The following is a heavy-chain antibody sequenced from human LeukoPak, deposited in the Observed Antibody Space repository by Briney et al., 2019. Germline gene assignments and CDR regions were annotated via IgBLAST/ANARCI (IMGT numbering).Heavy chain of an antibody. CDR1: GGSISSYY. D-gene: IGHD1-1*01. CDR3: ARELRTGMGDYFDY. CDR2: IYYSGST. V-gene: IGHV4-59*01. Sequence: SETLSLTCTVSGGSISSYYWSWIQQPPGKGLEWIGYIYYSGSTNYNPSLKSRVTISVDTSKNQFSLKLSSVTAADTAVYYCARELRTGMGDYFDYWGQGTLVTVSS. J-gene: IGHJ4*02.